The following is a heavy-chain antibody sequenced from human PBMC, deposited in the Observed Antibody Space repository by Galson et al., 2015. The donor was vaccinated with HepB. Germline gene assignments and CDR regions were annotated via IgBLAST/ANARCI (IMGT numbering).Heavy chain of an antibody. CDR1: GFTFSNAW. V-gene: IGHV3-15*01. J-gene: IGHJ6*02. CDR3: ARGVWLLDSYYYYGMDV. D-gene: IGHD3-22*01. CDR2: IKSKTDGGTT. Sequence: SLRLSCAASGFTFSNAWMSWVRQAPGKGLEWVGRIKSKTDGGTTDYAAPVKGRFTISRDDSKNTLYLQMNSLKTEDTAVYYCARGVWLLDSYYYYGMDVWGQGTTVTVSS.